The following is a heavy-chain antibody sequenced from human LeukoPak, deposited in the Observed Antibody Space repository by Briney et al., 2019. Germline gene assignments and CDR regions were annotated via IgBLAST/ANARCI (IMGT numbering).Heavy chain of an antibody. Sequence: PGGSLRLSCAASGFIFSHHGMHWVRQAPGQGLEWVAVICSDGTNRFYADSVKGRFTISRDNSQNTVFLQMDSLRVKDTAIYYCARDAQRGFDYSNSLKYWGHGTLVTVSS. CDR2: ICSDGTNR. CDR1: GFIFSHHG. J-gene: IGHJ4*01. V-gene: IGHV3-33*01. CDR3: ARDAQRGFDYSNSLKY. D-gene: IGHD4-11*01.